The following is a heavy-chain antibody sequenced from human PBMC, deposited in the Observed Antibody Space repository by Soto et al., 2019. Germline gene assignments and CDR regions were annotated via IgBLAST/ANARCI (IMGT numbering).Heavy chain of an antibody. J-gene: IGHJ4*02. D-gene: IGHD2-21*01. CDR2: IIPIFNTA. Sequence: SVKVSCKASGGTFSIYAISWVRQAPGQGLAWMGGIIPIFNTANYAQKFHGRVTITPDKSISTAYMELSSLRSEDTAVYYCAAIVAMVDFWGQGTLVTVSS. V-gene: IGHV1-69*06. CDR3: AAIVAMVDF. CDR1: GGTFSIYA.